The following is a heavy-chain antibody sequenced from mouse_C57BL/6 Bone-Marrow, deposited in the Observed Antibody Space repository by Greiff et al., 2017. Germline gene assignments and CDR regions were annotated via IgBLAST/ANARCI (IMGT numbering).Heavy chain of an antibody. CDR1: GYTFTNYW. V-gene: IGHV1-63*01. D-gene: IGHD4-1*01. CDR2: IYPGGGYT. Sequence: VKLQESGAELVRPGTSVKMSCKASGYTFTNYWIGWAKQRPGHGLEWIGDIYPGGGYTNYNEKFKGKATLTADKSSSTAYMQFSSLTSEDSAIYYCARENWGGNFDVWGTGTTVTVSS. J-gene: IGHJ1*03. CDR3: ARENWGGNFDV.